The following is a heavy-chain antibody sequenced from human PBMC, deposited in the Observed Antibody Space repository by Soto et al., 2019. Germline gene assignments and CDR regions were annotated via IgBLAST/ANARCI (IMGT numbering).Heavy chain of an antibody. J-gene: IGHJ4*02. CDR3: ARDYCSGGSCYFIDY. CDR1: GFTFSSYS. D-gene: IGHD2-15*01. V-gene: IGHV3-21*01. Sequence: EVQLVESGGGLVKPGESLRLSCAASGFTFSSYSMNWVRQAPGKGLEWVSSISSSSSYIYYADSVRGRFTISRDNAKDSLYLQMNSLRAEDTAVYFCARDYCSGGSCYFIDYWGQGTLDTVSS. CDR2: ISSSSSYI.